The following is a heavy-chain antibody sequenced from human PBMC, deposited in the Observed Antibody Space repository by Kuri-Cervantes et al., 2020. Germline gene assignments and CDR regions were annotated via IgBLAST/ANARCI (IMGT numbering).Heavy chain of an antibody. D-gene: IGHD1-1*01. CDR1: GYSISSGYY. V-gene: IGHV4-38-2*01. CDR3: ARGRATGTGARGGYYMDV. J-gene: IGHJ6*03. Sequence: ESLKISCAVSGYSISSGYYWGWIRQPPGKGLEWIGSIYHSGSTYYNPSLKSRVTISVDTSKNQFSLRLRSVTAADTAVYYCARGRATGTGARGGYYMDVWVKGTAVTVSS. CDR2: IYHSGST.